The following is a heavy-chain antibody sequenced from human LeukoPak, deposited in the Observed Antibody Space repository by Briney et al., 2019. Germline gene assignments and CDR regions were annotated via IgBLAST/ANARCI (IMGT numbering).Heavy chain of an antibody. V-gene: IGHV1-24*01. Sequence: ASVKVSCKVSGYTLTELSMHWVRQAPGKGLEWMGGFDPEDGETIYAQKFQGRVTMTEDTSTDTAYMELSSLRPEDTAVYYCATHFSSGFPFDYWGQGTLVTVSS. CDR2: FDPEDGET. CDR1: GYTLTELS. J-gene: IGHJ4*02. CDR3: ATHFSSGFPFDY. D-gene: IGHD3-22*01.